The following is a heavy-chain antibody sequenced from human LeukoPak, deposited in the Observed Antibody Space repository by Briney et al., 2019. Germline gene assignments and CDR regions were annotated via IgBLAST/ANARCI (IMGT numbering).Heavy chain of an antibody. J-gene: IGHJ4*02. V-gene: IGHV4-59*08. CDR3: ASQRGWLQLDY. CDR1: GGSISSYY. Sequence: SETLSLTCTVSGGSISSYYWSWIRQPPGKGLEWIGYIYYSGSTNYNPSLKSRVTISVDTSKNQFSLKLSSVTAADTAVYYCASQRGWLQLDYWGQGTLVTVSS. D-gene: IGHD5-24*01. CDR2: IYYSGST.